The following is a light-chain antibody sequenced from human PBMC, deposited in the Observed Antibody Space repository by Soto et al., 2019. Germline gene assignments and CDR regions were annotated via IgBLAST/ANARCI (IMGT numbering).Light chain of an antibody. V-gene: IGLV1-40*01. CDR3: SSYTSSSTLV. J-gene: IGLJ2*01. CDR2: GND. Sequence: QSVLTQPPSVSGAPGQGVTISCTGSSSNIGAGYDVHWYQQLPGAAPKLLIFGNDNRPSGISNRFSGSKSGNTASLTLSGLQAEDEADYYCSSYTSSSTLVFGGGTKLTVL. CDR1: SSNIGAGYD.